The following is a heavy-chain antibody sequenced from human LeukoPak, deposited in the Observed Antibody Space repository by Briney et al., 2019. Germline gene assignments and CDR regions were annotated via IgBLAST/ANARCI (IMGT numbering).Heavy chain of an antibody. CDR2: VLPGGGDT. CDR3: AKRIQYRSSWCYIDY. CDR1: GFTFSSYV. V-gene: IGHV3-23*01. D-gene: IGHD6-13*01. J-gene: IGHJ4*02. Sequence: QPGGSLRLSCAASGFTFSSYVMSWVRQAPGKGLEWVSSVLPGGGDTYYADSVKGRFTISRDNSKNMLYLQMNSLRVDDTAVYYCAKRIQYRSSWCYIDYWGQGTLVTVSS.